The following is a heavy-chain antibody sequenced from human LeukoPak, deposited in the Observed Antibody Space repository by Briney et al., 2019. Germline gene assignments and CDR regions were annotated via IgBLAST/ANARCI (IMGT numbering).Heavy chain of an antibody. V-gene: IGHV4-39*07. J-gene: IGHJ4*02. Sequence: PSETLSLTCSVSGGPISSANYYWGWIRQPPGKGLEWIGSIYYSGSTYYNPSLKSRVTISVDTSKNQFSLKLSSVTAADTAVYYCARVRLTLEYYFDYWGQGTLVIVSS. CDR3: ARVRLTLEYYFDY. D-gene: IGHD3-10*01. CDR1: GGPISSANYY. CDR2: IYYSGST.